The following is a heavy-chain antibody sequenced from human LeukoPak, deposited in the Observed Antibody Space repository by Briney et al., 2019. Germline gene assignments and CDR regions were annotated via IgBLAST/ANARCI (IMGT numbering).Heavy chain of an antibody. CDR2: ICTSGSS. V-gene: IGHV4-4*09. CDR3: ERIMGGPLRIES. J-gene: IGHJ5*02. Sequence: IGYICTSGSSNYNPSLRSRVTISGATSMNQSSLSLNSVTAFDTAVYFCERIMGGPLRIESWGQGTLVIVSS. D-gene: IGHD2-15*01.